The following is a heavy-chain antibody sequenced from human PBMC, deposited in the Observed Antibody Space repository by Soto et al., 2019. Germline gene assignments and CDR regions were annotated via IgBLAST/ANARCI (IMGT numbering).Heavy chain of an antibody. Sequence: SETLSLTCAVYGGSFSGNYWSWIRQPPGKGLEWIGEINHSGSTNYNPSLKSRVTISVDTSKNQFSLKLSSVTAADTAVYYCATQTAMGPEGWFDPWGQGTLVTVSS. J-gene: IGHJ5*02. CDR3: ATQTAMGPEGWFDP. D-gene: IGHD5-18*01. CDR2: INHSGST. V-gene: IGHV4-34*01. CDR1: GGSFSGNY.